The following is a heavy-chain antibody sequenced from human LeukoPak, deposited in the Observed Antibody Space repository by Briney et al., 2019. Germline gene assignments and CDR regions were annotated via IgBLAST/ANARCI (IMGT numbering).Heavy chain of an antibody. J-gene: IGHJ4*02. V-gene: IGHV3-23*01. Sequence: GVSLRLSCAAPGFTFSGYAMSWVRQAPGKGLEWVSTISGSGSTTYYADSVKGRFTISRDNSKNTLYLQMNSLRAEDTAVYYCAKTIVGATYYFDSWGQGTPVNVSS. CDR2: ISGSGSTT. CDR3: AKTIVGATYYFDS. D-gene: IGHD1-26*01. CDR1: GFTFSGYA.